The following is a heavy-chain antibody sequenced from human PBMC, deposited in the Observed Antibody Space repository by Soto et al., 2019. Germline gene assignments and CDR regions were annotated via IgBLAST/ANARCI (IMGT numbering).Heavy chain of an antibody. CDR2: ISYDGSNK. D-gene: IGHD3-9*01. V-gene: IGHV3-30*18. CDR3: AKESLERYFDY. Sequence: QVQLVESGGGVVQPGRSLRLSCAASGFTFSSYGMHWVRQAPGKGLEWVAVISYDGSNKYYADSVKGRFTISRDNSKNTLYLQMNSLRAEDTAVYYCAKESLERYFDYWGRGTLVTVSS. CDR1: GFTFSSYG. J-gene: IGHJ4*02.